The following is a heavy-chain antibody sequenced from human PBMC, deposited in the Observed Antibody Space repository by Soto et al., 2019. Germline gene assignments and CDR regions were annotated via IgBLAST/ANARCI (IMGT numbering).Heavy chain of an antibody. CDR1: GFTFSSYA. Sequence: GGSLGLSCAASGFTFSSYAMSWVRQAPGKGLEWVSAISCSGGSTYYADSVKGRFTISRDNSKNTLYLQMKSLRDEDTAVYYCAKVRGGRITMVRGVTFYFDYWGQGTLVTVSS. J-gene: IGHJ4*02. D-gene: IGHD3-10*01. CDR3: AKVRGGRITMVRGVTFYFDY. V-gene: IGHV3-23*01. CDR2: ISCSGGST.